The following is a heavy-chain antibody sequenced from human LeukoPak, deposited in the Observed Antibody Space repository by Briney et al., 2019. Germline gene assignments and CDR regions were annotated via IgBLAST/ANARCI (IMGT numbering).Heavy chain of an antibody. CDR3: ARETSLAGFASGLGFNY. J-gene: IGHJ4*01. V-gene: IGHV4-39*07. CDR1: GGSISSSSYY. D-gene: IGHD6-19*01. Sequence: SETLSLTCTVSGGSISSSSYYWGWIRQPPGKGLEWIGSIYYSGSAYYNPSLKSRVTISVDTSKNQFSLKLSSVTAADTAVYYCARETSLAGFASGLGFNYWGQGILVSVSS. CDR2: IYYSGSA.